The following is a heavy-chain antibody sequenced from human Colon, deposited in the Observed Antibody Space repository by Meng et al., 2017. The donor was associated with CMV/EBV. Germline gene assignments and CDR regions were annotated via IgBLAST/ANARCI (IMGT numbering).Heavy chain of an antibody. CDR3: ARGSISGVTYWEY. CDR1: GFTVSSNY. CDR2: IKQDGSEK. Sequence: GESLKISCAASGFTVSSNYMSWVRQAPGKGLEWVANIKQDGSEKHYVDSVKGRFTISRDNAKNSVYLQMNSLRAEDTAVYFCARGSISGVTYWEYWGQGTLVTVSS. V-gene: IGHV3-7*01. D-gene: IGHD3-3*01. J-gene: IGHJ4*02.